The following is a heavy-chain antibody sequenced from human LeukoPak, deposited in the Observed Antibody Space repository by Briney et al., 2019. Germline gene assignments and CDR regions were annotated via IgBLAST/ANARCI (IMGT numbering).Heavy chain of an antibody. D-gene: IGHD1-1*01. CDR3: TKDKRALNAIDY. J-gene: IGHJ4*02. CDR2: ISGNGRGT. V-gene: IGHV3-23*01. CDR1: GFTFSLYG. Sequence: GGSLRLSCAASGFTFSLYGMTWVRQAPGKGVEWVSAISGNGRGTYYPDSVKGRFTVSRDNSKNMLYLQMTSLRAEDTAIYYCTKDKRALNAIDYWGQGILVTVSS.